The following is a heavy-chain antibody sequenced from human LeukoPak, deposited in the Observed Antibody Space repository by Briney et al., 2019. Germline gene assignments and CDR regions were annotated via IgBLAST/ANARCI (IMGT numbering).Heavy chain of an antibody. D-gene: IGHD3-22*01. Sequence: GGSLRLSCAASGFTFSSYSMNWVRQAPGMGLGWVSALSDNGGHTYYADSVKGRFTISRDNSKNTLFLRVNSLRVEDTAVYYCAKGPYAPFANSDYYLPDYWGQGTLVTVSS. CDR1: GFTFSSYS. J-gene: IGHJ4*02. V-gene: IGHV3-23*01. CDR2: LSDNGGHT. CDR3: AKGPYAPFANSDYYLPDY.